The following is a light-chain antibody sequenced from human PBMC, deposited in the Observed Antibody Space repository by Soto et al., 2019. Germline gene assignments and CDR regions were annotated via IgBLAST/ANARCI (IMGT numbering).Light chain of an antibody. CDR2: EDY. CDR3: CSYAGSNIFAV. CDR1: SSDIGSYDR. J-gene: IGLJ2*01. V-gene: IGLV2-23*01. Sequence: QSALTQPASVSGSTRQSITISCTGTSSDIGSYDRVSWYQWHPGKAPKLIIYEDYRRPSQISNRFSGSKSGNTASLTISGLQAEDEADYYCCSYAGSNIFAVFGGGTKVTVL.